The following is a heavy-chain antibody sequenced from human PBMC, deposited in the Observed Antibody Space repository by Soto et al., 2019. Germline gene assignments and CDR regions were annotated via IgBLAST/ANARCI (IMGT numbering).Heavy chain of an antibody. CDR3: AKDLTIFGVVIIEAPTPFDY. CDR2: ISGSGGST. V-gene: IGHV3-23*01. CDR1: GFTFSSYA. Sequence: GGSLRLSCAASGFTFSSYAMSWVRQAPGKGLEWVSAISGSGGSTYYADSVKGRFTISRDNSKNTLYLQMNSLRAEDTAVYYCAKDLTIFGVVIIEAPTPFDYWGQGTLVTVS. D-gene: IGHD3-3*01. J-gene: IGHJ4*02.